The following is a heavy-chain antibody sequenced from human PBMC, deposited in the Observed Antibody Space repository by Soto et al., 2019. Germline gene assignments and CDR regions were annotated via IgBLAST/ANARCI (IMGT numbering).Heavy chain of an antibody. V-gene: IGHV3-30*18. Sequence: QVQLVESGGGVVQPGRSLRLSCAASGFTLSNYGMHWVRQAPGKGLEWVAVISYDGSNKDFRDSVKGRFTISRDNSKVYLQMNSLRTDDTAVYYCAKTRDGSGSSGIDYWGQGTLVTVSS. CDR3: AKTRDGSGSSGIDY. CDR2: ISYDGSNK. J-gene: IGHJ4*02. D-gene: IGHD3-3*01. CDR1: GFTLSNYG.